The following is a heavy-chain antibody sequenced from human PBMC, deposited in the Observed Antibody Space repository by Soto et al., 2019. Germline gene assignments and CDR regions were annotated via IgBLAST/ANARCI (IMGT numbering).Heavy chain of an antibody. Sequence: SVKVSCKASGGTFSSYAISWVRQAPGQGLEWMGGIIPIFGTANYAQKFQGRVTITADESTSTAYMELSSLRSEDTAVYYCARAGDSSSPDVSYYYGMDVWGQGTTVTVSS. J-gene: IGHJ6*02. V-gene: IGHV1-69*13. CDR2: IIPIFGTA. CDR3: ARAGDSSSPDVSYYYGMDV. CDR1: GGTFSSYA. D-gene: IGHD6-6*01.